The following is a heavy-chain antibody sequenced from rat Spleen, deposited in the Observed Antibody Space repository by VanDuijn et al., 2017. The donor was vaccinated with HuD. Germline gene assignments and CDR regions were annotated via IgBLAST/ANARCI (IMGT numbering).Heavy chain of an antibody. CDR3: VRHWGY. J-gene: IGHJ2*01. Sequence: EVQLVESGGGLVQPGRSMQLSCAASGFTFDNYYMAWVRQAPTKGLEWVASISTGGGKTYYRDSVQGRFTISRDNTKSTLYLQMDSLKSEDTASYYCVRHWGYWGQGVMVTVSS. D-gene: IGHD4-6*01. V-gene: IGHV5-25*01. CDR1: GFTFDNYY. CDR2: ISTGGGKT.